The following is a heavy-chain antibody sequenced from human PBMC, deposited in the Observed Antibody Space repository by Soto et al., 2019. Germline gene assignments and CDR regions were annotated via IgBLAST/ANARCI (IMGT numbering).Heavy chain of an antibody. V-gene: IGHV3-23*01. Sequence: EVQLLESGGGLVQPGGSLRLSCAASEFTFSNYAMSWVRQAPGKGLEWVSPISYGGGTTYYADSVKGRFTISRDNSKNTLYLQMNSLRAEDTAVYYCAKNPGYYYDSTGYHFDYWGQGTLVTVSS. D-gene: IGHD3-22*01. J-gene: IGHJ4*02. CDR2: ISYGGGTT. CDR3: AKNPGYYYDSTGYHFDY. CDR1: EFTFSNYA.